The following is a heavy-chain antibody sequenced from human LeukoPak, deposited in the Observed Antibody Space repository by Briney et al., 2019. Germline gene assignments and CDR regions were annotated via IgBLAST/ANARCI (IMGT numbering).Heavy chain of an antibody. CDR1: GGSFSGYY. CDR2: INHSGST. J-gene: IGHJ6*03. V-gene: IGHV4-34*01. D-gene: IGHD3-16*01. Sequence: SETLSLTCAVYGGSFSGYYWSWIRQPSGKGLEWIGEINHSGSTNYNPSLKSRVTISVDTSKNQFSLKLSSVTAADTAVYYCARRFWGASYYYYYYMDVWGKGTTVTISS. CDR3: ARRFWGASYYYYYYMDV.